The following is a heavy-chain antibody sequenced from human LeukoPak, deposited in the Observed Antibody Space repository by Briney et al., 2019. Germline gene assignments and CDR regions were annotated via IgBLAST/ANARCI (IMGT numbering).Heavy chain of an antibody. CDR1: GFTFSSYW. CDR3: ARGRQGAKTRYFDL. D-gene: IGHD1-26*01. V-gene: IGHV3-7*01. Sequence: PGGSLRLSCAASGFTFSSYWMSWVRQAPGKGLEWVANIKQDGSEKYYVDSVKGRFTISRDNAKNSLYLQMNSLRAEDTAVYYCARGRQGAKTRYFDLWGRGTRVTVSS. CDR2: IKQDGSEK. J-gene: IGHJ2*01.